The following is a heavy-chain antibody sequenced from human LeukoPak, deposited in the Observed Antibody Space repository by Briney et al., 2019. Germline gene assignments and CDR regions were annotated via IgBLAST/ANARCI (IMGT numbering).Heavy chain of an antibody. CDR3: AKDYCISTSCYWFDP. J-gene: IGHJ5*02. CDR1: GFTFSSYA. Sequence: GGSLRLSCAASGFTFSSYAMSWDRQAPGKGLEWVSTISGSGGNTYYADSVKGRFTISRDNSKNTLYLQMNSLRAEDTAVYYCAKDYCISTSCYWFDPWGQGTLVTVSS. D-gene: IGHD2-2*01. V-gene: IGHV3-23*01. CDR2: ISGSGGNT.